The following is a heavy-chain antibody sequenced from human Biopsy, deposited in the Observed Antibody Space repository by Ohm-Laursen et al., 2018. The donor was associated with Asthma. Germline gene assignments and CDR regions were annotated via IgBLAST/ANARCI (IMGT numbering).Heavy chain of an antibody. CDR2: ISAYNGNT. CDR1: GYTFTSYG. V-gene: IGHV1-18*01. D-gene: IGHD3-9*01. Sequence: SVKVSCKASGYTFTSYGISWVRQAPGQGLEWMGWISAYNGNTNYAQKLQGRVTITRDTSASTAYMDLSSLRSEDTAVYYCARTYYDFLTGQVNDVFAIWGQGTMVTVSS. J-gene: IGHJ3*02. CDR3: ARTYYDFLTGQVNDVFAI.